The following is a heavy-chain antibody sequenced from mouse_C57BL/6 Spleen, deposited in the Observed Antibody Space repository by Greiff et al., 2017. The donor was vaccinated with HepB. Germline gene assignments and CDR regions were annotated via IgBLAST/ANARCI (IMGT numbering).Heavy chain of an antibody. D-gene: IGHD2-2*01. V-gene: IGHV1-64*01. CDR1: GYTFTSYW. CDR3: ARPGYDEVPFAY. J-gene: IGHJ3*01. Sequence: QVQLKQPGAELVKPGASVKLSCKASGYTFTSYWMHWVKQRPGQGLEWIGMIHPNSGSTNYNEKFKSKATLTVDKSSSTAYMQLSSLTSEDSAVYYCARPGYDEVPFAYWGQGTLVTVSA. CDR2: IHPNSGST.